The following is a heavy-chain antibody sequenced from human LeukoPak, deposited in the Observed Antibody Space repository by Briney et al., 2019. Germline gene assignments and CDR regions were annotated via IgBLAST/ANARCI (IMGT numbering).Heavy chain of an antibody. J-gene: IGHJ4*02. V-gene: IGHV3-7*01. CDR2: IKQDGSEK. CDR3: ARDSSGPDY. Sequence: GGSLRLSCAASGFTFSSFWMSWVRQAPGKGLEWVANIKQDGSEKNYVDSVKGRFTISRDNAKNSLFLQMNSLRAEDTAVYFCARDSSGPDYWGQGTLVTVPS. CDR1: GFTFSSFW. D-gene: IGHD6-19*01.